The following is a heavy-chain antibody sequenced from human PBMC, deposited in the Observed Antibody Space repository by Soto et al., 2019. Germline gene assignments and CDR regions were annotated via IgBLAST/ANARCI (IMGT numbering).Heavy chain of an antibody. CDR2: ISSSSSTI. D-gene: IGHD3-3*01. J-gene: IGHJ5*02. Sequence: GGSLRLSCAASGFTFSSNSMNWVRQAPGKWLEWISYISSSSSTIYADSVKGRFTISRDNAKNSLYLQMNSLRDEDTAVYYCARVIWSGHLTSDLWGQGTLVTVS. V-gene: IGHV3-48*02. CDR1: GFTFSSNS. CDR3: ARVIWSGHLTSDL.